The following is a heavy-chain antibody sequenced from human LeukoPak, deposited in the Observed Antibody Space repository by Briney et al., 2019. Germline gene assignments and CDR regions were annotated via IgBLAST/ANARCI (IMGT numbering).Heavy chain of an antibody. CDR1: GLTFRNYG. Sequence: GGSLRLSCAASGLTFRNYGMHWVRQAPGKGLEWVAIIWYDGSNKYYADSVKGRFTISRDNSKNTLYLLMNSLRAEDTAVYYCATVRGSYSSYYSDYWGQGTLVTVSS. V-gene: IGHV3-33*01. CDR3: ATVRGSYSSYYSDY. D-gene: IGHD3-10*01. CDR2: IWYDGSNK. J-gene: IGHJ4*02.